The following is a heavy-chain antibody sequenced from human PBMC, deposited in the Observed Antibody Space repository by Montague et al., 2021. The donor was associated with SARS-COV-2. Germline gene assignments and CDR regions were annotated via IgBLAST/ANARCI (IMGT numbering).Heavy chain of an antibody. CDR3: ARGHLSVSMIVVVFTSASYYFDY. Sequence: SETLSLTCAVYGGSFGDDHWSWIRQPPGKGLEWIGDIKQSGSTNYNPSLKSEVTISVDTSKNQFSLKLTSVTAADTAVYFCARGHLSVSMIVVVFTSASYYFDYWGRGAQVTVSS. V-gene: IGHV4-34*01. D-gene: IGHD3-22*01. CDR1: GGSFGDDH. CDR2: IKQSGST. J-gene: IGHJ4*02.